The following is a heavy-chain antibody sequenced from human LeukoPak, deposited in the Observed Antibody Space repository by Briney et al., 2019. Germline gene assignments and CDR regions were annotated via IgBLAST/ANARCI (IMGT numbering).Heavy chain of an antibody. CDR1: GFTFSIYW. J-gene: IGHJ4*02. V-gene: IGHV3-74*01. CDR3: VRVRMNIYGFDY. Sequence: PGGSLRLSCAASGFTFSIYWMHWVRQVPGKGLVWVSHLNSDGGSSNYADSVKGRFTISRDNAKNTLYLQMNSLRAEDTAVYYCVRVRMNIYGFDYWGQGTLVTVSS. CDR2: LNSDGGSS. D-gene: IGHD5-18*01.